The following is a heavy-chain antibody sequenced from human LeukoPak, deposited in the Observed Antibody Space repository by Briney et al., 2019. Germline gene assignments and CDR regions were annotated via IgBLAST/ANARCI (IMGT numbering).Heavy chain of an antibody. CDR1: GYTFTSYG. CDR2: ISAYNGNT. J-gene: IGHJ4*02. V-gene: IGHV1-18*01. CDR3: ARELGYCSGGSCYRNFDY. D-gene: IGHD2-15*01. Sequence: ASVKVSCKASGYTFTSYGISWVRQAPGQGLEWMGWISAYNGNTNYAQKLQGRVTMTTDTSTSTAYMELRSLRSDDTAVYYCARELGYCSGGSCYRNFDYWGQGTLVTVSS.